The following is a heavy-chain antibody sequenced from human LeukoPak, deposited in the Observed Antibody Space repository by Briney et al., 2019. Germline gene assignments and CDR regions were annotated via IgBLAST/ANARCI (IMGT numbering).Heavy chain of an antibody. CDR1: GYTFTSYG. V-gene: IGHV1-18*01. CDR2: ISAYNSNT. Sequence: ASVKVSCKASGYTFTSYGISWVRQAPGQGLEWMGWISAYNSNTNYAQKLQGRVTMTTDTSTSTAYMGLRSLRSDDTAVYYCARTYYEFWSGYYKSWEFDYWGQGTLVTVSS. CDR3: ARTYYEFWSGYYKSWEFDY. J-gene: IGHJ4*02. D-gene: IGHD3-3*01.